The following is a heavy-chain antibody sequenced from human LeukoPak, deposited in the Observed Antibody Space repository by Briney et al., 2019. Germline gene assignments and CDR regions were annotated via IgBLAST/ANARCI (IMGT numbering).Heavy chain of an antibody. CDR3: ARAYLIDY. Sequence: PGGSLRLSCAASGFSFSSYWMTWARQAPGKGLEWVANINQDGSEKYYVDSVKGRFTISRDNAKNSLYLQMNSLRAEDTAVYYCARAYLIDYWGQGTLVTVSS. J-gene: IGHJ4*02. CDR2: INQDGSEK. CDR1: GFSFSSYW. V-gene: IGHV3-7*01.